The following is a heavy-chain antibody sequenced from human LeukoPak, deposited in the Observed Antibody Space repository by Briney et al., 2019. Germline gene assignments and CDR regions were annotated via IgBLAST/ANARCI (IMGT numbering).Heavy chain of an antibody. V-gene: IGHV3-53*01. CDR1: GITFSTYS. J-gene: IGHJ5*02. Sequence: GGSLRLSCVASGITFSTYSMNWVRQAPGKGLEWVSVIYSGGSTYYADSVKGRFTISRDNSKNTLYLQMNSLRAEDTAVYYCARDLGQYYDTSDNWFDPWGQGTLVTVSS. D-gene: IGHD3-22*01. CDR3: ARDLGQYYDTSDNWFDP. CDR2: IYSGGST.